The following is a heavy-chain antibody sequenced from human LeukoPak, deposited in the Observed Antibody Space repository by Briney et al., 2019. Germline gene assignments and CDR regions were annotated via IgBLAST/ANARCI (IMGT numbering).Heavy chain of an antibody. J-gene: IGHJ4*02. CDR1: GDSLSRSTYY. CDR3: ARSSGTGTFSY. Sequence: PSETLSLTYTVSGDSLSRSTYYWAWIRQPPGKGLEWIGSVYYGRSPYFNPSLESRATISVDTSKNHFSLKMSSVTAADTAVYYCARSSGTGTFSYWGQGTLVTVSS. V-gene: IGHV4-39*02. D-gene: IGHD6-25*01. CDR2: VYYGRSP.